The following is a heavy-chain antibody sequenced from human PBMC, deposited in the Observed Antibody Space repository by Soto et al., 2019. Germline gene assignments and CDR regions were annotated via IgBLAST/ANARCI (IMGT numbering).Heavy chain of an antibody. Sequence: GGSLRLSCTASGFTFGDYAMSWFRQAPGKGLEWVGFIRSKAYGGTTEYAASVKGRFTISRDDSKSIAYLQMNSLKTEDTAVYYCTREGAITIFGVVRTYYYYMDVWGKGTTVTVSS. V-gene: IGHV3-49*03. CDR1: GFTFGDYA. J-gene: IGHJ6*03. CDR3: TREGAITIFGVVRTYYYYMDV. CDR2: IRSKAYGGTT. D-gene: IGHD3-3*01.